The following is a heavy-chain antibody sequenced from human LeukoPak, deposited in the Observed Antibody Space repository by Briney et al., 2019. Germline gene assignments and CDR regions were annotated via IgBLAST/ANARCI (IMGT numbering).Heavy chain of an antibody. V-gene: IGHV3-11*03. CDR2: ISGSSTHT. D-gene: IGHD2-2*01. J-gene: IGHJ4*02. CDR1: GFTFSSYA. CDR3: ATPGLLGYCSSAICAPPGY. Sequence: PGGSLRLSCVASGFTFSSYAMSWVRQAPGKGLEWVSYISGSSTHTNYADSVKGRFTISRDNAKKSLYLQMNSLRAEDTAVYYCATPGLLGYCSSAICAPPGYWGQGTLVTVSS.